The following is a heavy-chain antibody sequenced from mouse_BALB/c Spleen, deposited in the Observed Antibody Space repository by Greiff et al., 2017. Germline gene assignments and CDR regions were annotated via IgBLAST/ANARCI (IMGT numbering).Heavy chain of an antibody. Sequence: VQRVESGPGLVAPSQSLSITCTVSGFSLTSYGVHWVRQPPGKGLEWLGVIWAGGSTNYNSALMSRLSISKDNSKSQVFLKMNSLQTDDTAMYYCAKDGGYDYDVVYAMDYWGQGTSVTVSS. V-gene: IGHV2-9*02. D-gene: IGHD2-4*01. CDR3: AKDGGYDYDVVYAMDY. CDR1: GFSLTSYG. CDR2: IWAGGST. J-gene: IGHJ4*01.